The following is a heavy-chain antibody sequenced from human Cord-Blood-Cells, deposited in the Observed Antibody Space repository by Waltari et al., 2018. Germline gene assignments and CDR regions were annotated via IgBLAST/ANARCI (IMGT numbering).Heavy chain of an antibody. V-gene: IGHV1-2*02. Sequence: QVQLVQSGAEVKKPGASVKVSCKASGYTFTGYYMHWVRQAPGQGLEWMGWINPNSGGTNYAQKFQGRVTMTRDTSISTAYMELSRLRSDDTAVYYCARDRGTTYYDFWSGYLRDAFDIWGQGTMVTVFS. D-gene: IGHD3-3*01. CDR2: INPNSGGT. CDR1: GYTFTGYY. CDR3: ARDRGTTYYDFWSGYLRDAFDI. J-gene: IGHJ3*02.